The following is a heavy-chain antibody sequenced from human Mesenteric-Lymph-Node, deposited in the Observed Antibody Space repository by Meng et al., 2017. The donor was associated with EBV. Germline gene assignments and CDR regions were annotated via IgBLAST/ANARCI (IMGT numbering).Heavy chain of an antibody. CDR2: ITPYNGNT. J-gene: IGHJ5*02. CDR1: GYTFTNYG. Sequence: VKLVQSGPEVTGPGGSVKVSFKASGYTFTNYGISWVRQVPGKGLEWVGWITPYNGNTYYGQNVQGRVTMTTDTSTSTAYMELRSLRFDDMAVYYCATDNWFDPWGQGTLVTVSS. V-gene: IGHV1-18*03. CDR3: ATDNWFDP.